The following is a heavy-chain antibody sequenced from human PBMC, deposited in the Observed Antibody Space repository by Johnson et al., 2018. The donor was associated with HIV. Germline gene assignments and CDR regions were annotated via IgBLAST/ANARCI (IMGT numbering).Heavy chain of an antibody. CDR1: GFTFGSYD. D-gene: IGHD3-22*01. V-gene: IGHV3-13*01. CDR3: ARGSSYYYDSSGYAFDI. J-gene: IGHJ3*02. Sequence: VQLVESGGGLVQPGGSLRLSCEASGFTFGSYDMHWVRQAAGKGLEWVSEIDSDGETYYPASVKGRFTTSRENYKNSFYLQMNSLRAGDTAVYYCARGSSYYYDSSGYAFDIWGQGTMVTVYS. CDR2: IDSDGET.